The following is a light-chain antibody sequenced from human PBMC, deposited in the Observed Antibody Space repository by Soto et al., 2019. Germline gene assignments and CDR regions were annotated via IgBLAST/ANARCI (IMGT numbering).Light chain of an antibody. J-gene: IGLJ1*01. CDR3: SSYASSSTLEGV. V-gene: IGLV2-14*01. CDR1: SSDVGGYNY. CDR2: EVS. Sequence: QSAPTQPASVSGSPGQSITISCTGTSSDVGGYNYVSWYQQYPGKAPKLMIYEVSNRPSGVSNRFSGSKSGNTASLTISGLQAEDEADYYCSSYASSSTLEGVFGTETKVTVL.